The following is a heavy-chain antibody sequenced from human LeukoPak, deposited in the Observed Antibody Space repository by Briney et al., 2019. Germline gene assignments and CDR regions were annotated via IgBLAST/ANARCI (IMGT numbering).Heavy chain of an antibody. CDR1: GYSFSSYG. J-gene: IGHJ4*02. CDR3: ARGYNAYDLGFDY. D-gene: IGHD5-12*01. V-gene: IGHV1-18*01. Sequence: ASVKVSCKASGYSFSSYGMSWVRQAPGQGLEWKGWISTYNDNTQYAQRLQGRITMTTDASTSTAYMELRSLRPDDTAVYYCARGYNAYDLGFDYWGQGTLVTVSS. CDR2: ISTYNDNT.